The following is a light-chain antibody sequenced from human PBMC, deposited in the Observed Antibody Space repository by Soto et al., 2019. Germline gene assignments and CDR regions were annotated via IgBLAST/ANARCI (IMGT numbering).Light chain of an antibody. CDR2: GTS. CDR3: EYYGTSVI. V-gene: IGKV3-20*01. J-gene: IGKJ4*01. CDR1: ERIYSAY. Sequence: EVGLTQSPGTLSLSRGERATLSCRASERIYSAYLGWYQQKPGQAPRLLIHGTSNRATGIPDRFSGSGSGTEFTLTFSGLEPEDFAVYYCEYYGTSVIFGGGTKVDIK.